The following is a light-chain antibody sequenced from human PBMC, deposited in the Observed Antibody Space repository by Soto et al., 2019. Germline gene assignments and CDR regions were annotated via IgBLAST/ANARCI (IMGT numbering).Light chain of an antibody. CDR2: EVT. Sequence: QSVLTQSPSASGSPGQSVTISCTGTSSDVGGYNFVSWYQQHPGKAPKLMIYEVTKRLSGVPDRFSGSKSGNTASLTVSGLRAEDEADYYCSSYAGSNHLLFGGGTKVTV. CDR3: SSYAGSNHLL. J-gene: IGLJ2*01. V-gene: IGLV2-8*01. CDR1: SSDVGGYNF.